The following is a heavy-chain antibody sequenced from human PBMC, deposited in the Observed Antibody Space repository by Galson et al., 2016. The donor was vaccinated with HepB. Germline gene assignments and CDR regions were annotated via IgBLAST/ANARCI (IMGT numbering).Heavy chain of an antibody. CDR3: AGVARGGYKTADL. J-gene: IGHJ5*02. CDR2: ILGDGSNE. CDR1: GFALSGYL. Sequence: SLRLSCAAPGFALSGYLMHWVRQAPGKGLEWVAVILGDGSNEYYADAVKGRFAISRAHSKNTLQLQMNSLGPDDTAVYYCAGVARGGYKTADLWGQGTLVSVSS. V-gene: IGHV3-30*09. D-gene: IGHD5-24*01.